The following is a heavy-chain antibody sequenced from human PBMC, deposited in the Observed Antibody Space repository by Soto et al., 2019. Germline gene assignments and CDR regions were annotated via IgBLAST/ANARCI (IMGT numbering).Heavy chain of an antibody. CDR3: ASGGALFYYYGLDV. J-gene: IGHJ6*02. Sequence: EVQLVESGGGLIQPGGSLRLSCAASGLSVSSNYMTWVRQAPGKGLEWVSVIDRGGITYYADSVRGRFTISRDNSGNTVYLQMNRLRAEDTALYYCASGGALFYYYGLDVWGRGTTVTVSS. D-gene: IGHD2-15*01. V-gene: IGHV3-53*01. CDR1: GLSVSSNY. CDR2: IDRGGIT.